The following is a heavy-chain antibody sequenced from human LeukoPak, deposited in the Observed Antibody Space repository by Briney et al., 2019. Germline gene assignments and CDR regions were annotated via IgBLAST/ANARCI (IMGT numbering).Heavy chain of an antibody. J-gene: IGHJ4*02. CDR3: ARVRPVDSSGYYFHPPQYFDY. CDR2: INPNSGGT. Sequence: ASVKVSCKASGGTFSSYAISWVRQAPGQGLEWMGWINPNSGGTNYAQKFQGRVTMTRDTSISTAYMELSRLRSDDTAVYYCARVRPVDSSGYYFHPPQYFDYWGQGTLVTVSS. D-gene: IGHD3-22*01. V-gene: IGHV1-2*02. CDR1: GGTFSSYA.